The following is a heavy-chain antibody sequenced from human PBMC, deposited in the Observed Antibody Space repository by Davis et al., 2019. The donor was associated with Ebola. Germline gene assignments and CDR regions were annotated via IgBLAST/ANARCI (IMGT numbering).Heavy chain of an antibody. J-gene: IGHJ3*02. CDR3: ARGDGYDDAFDI. Sequence: SLKISCAASGFTFDDYAMHWVRQAPGKGLEWVSGISWNSGSIGYADSVKGRFTISRDNAKNTLYLQMNSLRAGDTAVYYCARGDGYDDAFDIWGQGTMVTVSS. D-gene: IGHD5-24*01. CDR2: ISWNSGSI. CDR1: GFTFDDYA. V-gene: IGHV3-9*01.